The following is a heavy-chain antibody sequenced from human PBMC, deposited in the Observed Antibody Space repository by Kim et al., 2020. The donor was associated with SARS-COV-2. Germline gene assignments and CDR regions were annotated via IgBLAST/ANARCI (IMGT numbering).Heavy chain of an antibody. V-gene: IGHV4-4*02. D-gene: IGHD3-3*01. CDR3: ARGRGDFWSGYNYYYGMDV. J-gene: IGHJ6*02. CDR2: FYHSGST. Sequence: SETLSLTCAVSGGSISSSNWWSWVRQPPGKGLEWIGEFYHSGSTNYNPSLKSRVTISVDKSKNQFSLKLSSVTAADTAVYYCARGRGDFWSGYNYYYGMDVWGQGTTVTVSS. CDR1: GGSISSSNW.